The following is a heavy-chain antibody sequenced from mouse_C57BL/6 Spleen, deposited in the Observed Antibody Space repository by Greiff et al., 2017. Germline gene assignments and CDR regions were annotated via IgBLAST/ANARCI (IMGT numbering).Heavy chain of an antibody. CDR1: GYTFTSYW. J-gene: IGHJ3*01. CDR3: APMVTTGPAWFSY. V-gene: IGHV1-50*01. Sequence: QVQLQQPGAELVKPGASVKLSCKASGYTFTSYWLQWVKQRPGPGLEWIGEIDPSDSYTNYNQKFKGKATLTVDTSSSTASMQLSSLTSEDSAVYYCAPMVTTGPAWFSYWGPGTLVTVSA. D-gene: IGHD2-2*01. CDR2: IDPSDSYT.